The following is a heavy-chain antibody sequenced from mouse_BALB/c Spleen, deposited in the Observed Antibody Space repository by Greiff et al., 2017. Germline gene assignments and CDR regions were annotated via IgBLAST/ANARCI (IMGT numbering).Heavy chain of an antibody. J-gene: IGHJ3*01. V-gene: IGHV5-2*01. Sequence: DVKLVESGGGLVQPGESLKLSCESNEYEFPSHDMSWVRKTPEKRLELVAAINSDGGSTYYPDTMERRFIISRDNTKKTLYLQMSSLRSEDTALYYCARLGGYDDGSAWFAYWGQGTLVTVSA. CDR2: INSDGGST. D-gene: IGHD2-2*01. CDR3: ARLGGYDDGSAWFAY. CDR1: EYEFPSHD.